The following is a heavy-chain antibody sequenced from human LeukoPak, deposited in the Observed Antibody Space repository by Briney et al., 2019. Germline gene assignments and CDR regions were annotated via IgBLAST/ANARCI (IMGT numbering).Heavy chain of an antibody. J-gene: IGHJ4*02. D-gene: IGHD1-26*01. Sequence: GGSLRLLCAASGFTSSSYAMHWVRQAPGKGLEWVAVISYDGSNKYYADSVKGRFTISRDNSKTTLYLQMNSLRAEDTAVYYCARVGGWELTRGLDYWGQGTLVTVSS. CDR2: ISYDGSNK. V-gene: IGHV3-30*04. CDR1: GFTSSSYA. CDR3: ARVGGWELTRGLDY.